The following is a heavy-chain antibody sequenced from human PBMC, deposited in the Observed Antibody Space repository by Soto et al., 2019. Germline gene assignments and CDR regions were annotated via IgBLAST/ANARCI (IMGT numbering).Heavy chain of an antibody. CDR1: GYTVTSYA. CDR2: INAGNGNT. Sequence: ASVKVSCKASGYTVTSYAMHWVRQAPGQRLEWMGWINAGNGNTKYSQKFQGRVTITRDTSASTAYMELSSLRSEDTAVYYCARGSPLRGMDVWGKGPTVTVSS. J-gene: IGHJ6*04. V-gene: IGHV1-3*01. CDR3: ARGSPLRGMDV.